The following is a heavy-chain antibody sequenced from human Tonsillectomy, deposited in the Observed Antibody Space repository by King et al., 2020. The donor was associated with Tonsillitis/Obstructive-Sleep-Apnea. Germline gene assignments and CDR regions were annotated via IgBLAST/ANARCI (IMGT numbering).Heavy chain of an antibody. J-gene: IGHJ4*02. CDR1: GFTVSSNY. CDR2: IYSGGST. V-gene: IGHV3-53*01. Sequence: VQLVESGGGLIQPGGSLRLSCAASGFTVSSNYMSWVRQAPGKGLEWVSVIYSGGSTYYADSVKGRFTISRDNSKNTLYLQMNSLRAEDTAVYYCARGNYYGSGSYGVDYWGQGTLVTVSS. CDR3: ARGNYYGSGSYGVDY. D-gene: IGHD3-10*01.